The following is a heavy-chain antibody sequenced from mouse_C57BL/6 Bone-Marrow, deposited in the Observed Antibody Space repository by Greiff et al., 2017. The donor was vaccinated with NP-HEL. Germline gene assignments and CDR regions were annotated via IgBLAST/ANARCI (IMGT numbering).Heavy chain of an antibody. CDR2: ISSGGSYT. Sequence: EVKLVESGGDLVKPGGSLKLSCAASGFTFSSYGMSWVRQTPDKRLEWVATISSGGSYTYYPDSVKGRFTISRDNAKNTLYLQLSSLKSEDTAMDYCASPYDYDVAWFAYWGRGTLVTVSA. V-gene: IGHV5-6*01. J-gene: IGHJ3*01. CDR3: ASPYDYDVAWFAY. D-gene: IGHD2-4*01. CDR1: GFTFSSYG.